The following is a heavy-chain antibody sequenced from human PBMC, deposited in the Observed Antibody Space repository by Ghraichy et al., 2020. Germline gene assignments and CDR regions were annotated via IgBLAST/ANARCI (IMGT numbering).Heavy chain of an antibody. CDR3: ARDTDYGSGSWGSDN. J-gene: IGHJ4*02. CDR1: GYAFTDYP. CDR2: INTKTGSP. D-gene: IGHD3-10*01. Sequence: ASVKVSCKSSGYAFTDYPMSWVRQAPGQGFEWLGWINTKTGSPTYAEGFTGRFVFSLDTSVSTAYLQISSLKAEDSALYYCARDTDYGSGSWGSDNWGQGTMVTVSS. V-gene: IGHV7-4-1*02.